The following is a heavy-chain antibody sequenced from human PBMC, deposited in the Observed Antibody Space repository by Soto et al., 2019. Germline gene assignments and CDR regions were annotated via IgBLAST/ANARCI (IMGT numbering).Heavy chain of an antibody. D-gene: IGHD2-2*01. CDR2: ISWNSGSI. Sequence: GGSLRLSCAASGFTFDDYAMHWVRQAPGKGLEWVSGISWNSGSIGYADSVKGRFTISRDNAKNSLYLQMNSVRAEDTALYYCAKGSSVYQLLSSWFDPWGQGTLVTVSS. V-gene: IGHV3-9*01. CDR3: AKGSSVYQLLSSWFDP. J-gene: IGHJ5*02. CDR1: GFTFDDYA.